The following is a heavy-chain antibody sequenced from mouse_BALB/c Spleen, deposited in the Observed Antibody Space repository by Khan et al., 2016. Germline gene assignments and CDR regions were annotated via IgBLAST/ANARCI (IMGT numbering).Heavy chain of an antibody. CDR3: ARRSPEYYGSSTHGY. D-gene: IGHD1-1*01. J-gene: IGHJ2*01. CDR1: GFNIKDTF. CDR2: SDPANGNT. Sequence: VQLQQSGADLVKPGASVKLSCTAPGFNIKDTFMHWVKQRPEQGLEWIGRSDPANGNTRYDPKFQGKATITADTSSNTAYLKLSSLTSEEPAVYYCARRSPEYYGSSTHGYWGQGTPLTVSS. V-gene: IGHV14-3*02.